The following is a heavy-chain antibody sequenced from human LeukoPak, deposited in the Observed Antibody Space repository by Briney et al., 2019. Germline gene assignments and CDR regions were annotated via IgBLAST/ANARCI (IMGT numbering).Heavy chain of an antibody. CDR1: GFAFGSYA. CDR2: IGASGADT. CDR3: ARRPRDGSGYYLGAFHD. V-gene: IGHV3-23*01. D-gene: IGHD3-22*01. J-gene: IGHJ3*01. Sequence: GGSLRLSCEASGFAFGSYAMTWVRQAPGKGLDWVSVIGASGADTYYADSVKGRFTVSRDNAKNTLYLHMSSLRAEDTAVYFCARRPRDGSGYYLGAFHDWGQGTTVTVSS.